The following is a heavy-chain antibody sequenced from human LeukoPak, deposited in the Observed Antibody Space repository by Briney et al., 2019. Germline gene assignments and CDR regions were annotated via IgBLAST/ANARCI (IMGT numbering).Heavy chain of an antibody. CDR2: IKSKSDGGTT. D-gene: IGHD3-3*01. Sequence: PGGSLRLSCAASGFIFTNAWMSWVRQAPGRGLEWVGRIKSKSDGGTTDYAAPVKGRFTISRDDSEKTLYLQMNSLTTEDTAVYYCVTEGRFTLSFDYWGQGTLVTVSS. V-gene: IGHV3-15*01. CDR1: GFIFTNAW. CDR3: VTEGRFTLSFDY. J-gene: IGHJ4*02.